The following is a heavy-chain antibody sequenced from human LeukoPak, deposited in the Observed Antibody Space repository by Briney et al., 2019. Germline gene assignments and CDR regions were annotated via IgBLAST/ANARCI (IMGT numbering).Heavy chain of an antibody. CDR2: IYYSGST. J-gene: IGHJ4*02. D-gene: IGHD3-22*01. Sequence: PSETLSLTCTVSGGSVSSGSYYWSWIRQPPGKGLEWIGYIYYSGSTNYNPSLKSRVTISVDTSKNQFSLKLSSVTAADTAVYYCARSAITMITNFDYWGQGTLVTVSS. CDR1: GGSVSSGSYY. CDR3: ARSAITMITNFDY. V-gene: IGHV4-61*01.